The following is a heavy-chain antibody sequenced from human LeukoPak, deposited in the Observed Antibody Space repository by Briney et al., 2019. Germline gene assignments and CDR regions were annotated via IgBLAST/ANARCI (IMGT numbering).Heavy chain of an antibody. J-gene: IGHJ5*02. Sequence: ASVKVSCXASGYTFTGYYMHWVRQARGQGLEWMGRTNPNSGGTNYAQKFQGRVTMTRDTSISTAYMELSRLRSDDTAVYYCARVYGGWFDPWGQGTLVTVSS. V-gene: IGHV1-2*06. D-gene: IGHD4-23*01. CDR1: GYTFTGYY. CDR2: TNPNSGGT. CDR3: ARVYGGWFDP.